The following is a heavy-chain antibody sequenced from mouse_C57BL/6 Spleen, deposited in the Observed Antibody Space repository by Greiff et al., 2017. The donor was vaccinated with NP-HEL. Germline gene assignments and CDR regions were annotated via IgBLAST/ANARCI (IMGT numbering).Heavy chain of an antibody. CDR2: ISYDGSN. CDR1: GYSITSGYY. J-gene: IGHJ4*01. CDR3: ASVLLDYAMDY. D-gene: IGHD2-10*01. Sequence: DVKLQESGPGLVKPSQSLSLTCSVTGYSITSGYYWNWIRQFPGNKLEWMGYISYDGSNNYNPSLKNRISITRDTSKNQFFLKLNSVTTEDTATYYCASVLLDYAMDYWGQGTSVTVSS. V-gene: IGHV3-6*01.